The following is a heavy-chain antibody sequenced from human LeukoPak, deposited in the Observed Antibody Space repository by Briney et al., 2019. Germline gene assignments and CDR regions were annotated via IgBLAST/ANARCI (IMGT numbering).Heavy chain of an antibody. Sequence: PSETLSLTCTVSGGSISSSSYYWGWIRQPPGKGLELIGSIYHSGSTYYNPSLKSRVTISVDTSKNQFSLKLSSVTAADTAVYYCASVYYDSSGPFDYWGQGTLVTVSS. CDR1: GGSISSSSYY. J-gene: IGHJ4*02. CDR2: IYHSGST. V-gene: IGHV4-39*07. CDR3: ASVYYDSSGPFDY. D-gene: IGHD3-22*01.